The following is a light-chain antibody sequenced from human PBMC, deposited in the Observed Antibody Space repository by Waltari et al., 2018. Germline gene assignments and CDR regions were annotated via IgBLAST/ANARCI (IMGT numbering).Light chain of an antibody. J-gene: IGKJ1*01. CDR2: TLS. CDR3: MQRIEFPWT. V-gene: IGKV2-40*01. CDR1: PGLLASDDGNTY. Sequence: DIVMTQTPLSLPVTPGDPASIPCRSSPGLLASDDGNTYLDWYLQKPGQSPQLLISTLSYRASGVPERFSGSGSGTDFTLKISRLEAEDVGVYYCMQRIEFPWTFGQGTKVEIK.